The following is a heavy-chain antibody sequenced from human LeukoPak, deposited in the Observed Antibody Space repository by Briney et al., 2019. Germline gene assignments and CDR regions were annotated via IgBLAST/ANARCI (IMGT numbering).Heavy chain of an antibody. J-gene: IGHJ2*01. CDR1: GFTVSSKY. CDR2: IYSGGST. Sequence: GGSLRLSCAGSGFTVSSKYMSWVRQAPGKGLEWVSVIYSGGSTYYADSVKGRFTISRDNAKNSLYLRMNSLRAEDTALYYCAKDRRPTVSGGYFDLWGRGTLVIVSS. CDR3: AKDRRPTVSGGYFDL. D-gene: IGHD3-10*01. V-gene: IGHV3-53*05.